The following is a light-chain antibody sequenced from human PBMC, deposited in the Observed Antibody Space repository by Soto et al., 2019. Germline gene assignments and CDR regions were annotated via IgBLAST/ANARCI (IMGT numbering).Light chain of an antibody. Sequence: QSVLTQPASVSGSPGQSITISCTGTSSDVGGYNYVSWYQQHPGKAPKLMIYEVSNRPSGVSNRFSGSKSGNTASLTISGLQAEEEADYYCSSYTSSSFVVVGGGTKVTVL. CDR1: SSDVGGYNY. CDR3: SSYTSSSFVV. V-gene: IGLV2-14*01. J-gene: IGLJ2*01. CDR2: EVS.